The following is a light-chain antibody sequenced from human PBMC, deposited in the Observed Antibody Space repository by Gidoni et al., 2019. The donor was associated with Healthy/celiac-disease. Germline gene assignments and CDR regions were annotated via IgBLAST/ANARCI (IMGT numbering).Light chain of an antibody. CDR1: QSVSSSY. CDR3: QQYGSSRALT. CDR2: GAS. V-gene: IGKV3-20*01. Sequence: EIVLTQSPGTLSLSPGERATLSGRASQSVSSSYLAWYQQKPGQAPRLLIYGASSRSTGSPDRFSGSGSGTDFALTISRLEPEDFAVYYCQQYGSSRALTFXGXTKVEIK. J-gene: IGKJ4*01.